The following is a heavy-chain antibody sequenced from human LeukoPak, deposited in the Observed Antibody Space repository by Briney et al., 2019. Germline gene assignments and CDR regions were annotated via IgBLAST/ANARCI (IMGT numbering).Heavy chain of an antibody. CDR1: GGSISSYY. CDR3: ARSLPVTAAGSNWFDP. D-gene: IGHD6-13*01. Sequence: SETLSLTCTVSGGSISSYYWNWIRQPPGKGLEWIGYMYYSGSTNYNPSLKSRVTMSAGTSRNHLSLKLSSVTAADTAVYYCARSLPVTAAGSNWFDPWGQGTLVTVSS. J-gene: IGHJ5*02. V-gene: IGHV4-59*01. CDR2: MYYSGST.